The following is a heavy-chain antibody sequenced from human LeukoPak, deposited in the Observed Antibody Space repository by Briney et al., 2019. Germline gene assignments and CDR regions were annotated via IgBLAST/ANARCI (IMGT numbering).Heavy chain of an antibody. J-gene: IGHJ3*02. Sequence: GGSLRLSCAASGFTFSSYSMNWVRQAPGKGLEWVSYISSSRSTIYYADSVKGRFTISRDNAKNSLYLQMNRLRAEDTAVYYCASRYITIIVGGPPDAFEIWGHGTMVTVSS. CDR1: GFTFSSYS. CDR3: ASRYITIIVGGPPDAFEI. V-gene: IGHV3-48*01. D-gene: IGHD3-22*01. CDR2: ISSSRSTI.